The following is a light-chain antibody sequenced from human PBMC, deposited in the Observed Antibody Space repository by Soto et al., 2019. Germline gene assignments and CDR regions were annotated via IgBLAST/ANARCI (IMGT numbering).Light chain of an antibody. Sequence: QSVPTQPASVSGSPGQSITISCTGTSSDIGRYNYVSWYQQHPGKAPKLMIFDVSNRPSGVPNRISGSKSGNTASLTISGLQVEDEADYYCSSYTSSSSYVFGTGTKLTVL. CDR1: SSDIGRYNY. J-gene: IGLJ1*01. CDR2: DVS. CDR3: SSYTSSSSYV. V-gene: IGLV2-14*03.